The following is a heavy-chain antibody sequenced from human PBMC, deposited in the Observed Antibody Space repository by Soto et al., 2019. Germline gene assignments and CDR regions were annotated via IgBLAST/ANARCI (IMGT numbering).Heavy chain of an antibody. J-gene: IGHJ1*01. CDR3: AKGLYSSSWYWPAQH. CDR2: ISWNSGSI. V-gene: IGHV3-9*01. Sequence: VPLVESGGGLVQPGRSLRLSCAASGFTFDDYAMHWVRQAPGKGLERVSGISWNSGSIGYADSVKGRFTISRDNAKHSLYLQMNSLRAEDTALYYCAKGLYSSSWYWPAQHWGQGTLVTVSS. D-gene: IGHD6-13*01. CDR1: GFTFDDYA.